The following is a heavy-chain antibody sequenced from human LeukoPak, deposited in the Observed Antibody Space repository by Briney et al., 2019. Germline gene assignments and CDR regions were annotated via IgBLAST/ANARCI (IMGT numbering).Heavy chain of an antibody. CDR1: GYIFASYG. D-gene: IGHD3-3*01. V-gene: IGHV1-18*04. J-gene: IGHJ4*02. CDR3: GRESGRGFDY. Sequence: ASVKVSCKASGYIFASYGISWVRQAPGQGLEWMGWISGYNGNTSYAQKLQGRVTMTTDTSASTAYMEVRSLRSDDTAVYYCGRESGRGFDYWGQGTLVTVSS. CDR2: ISGYNGNT.